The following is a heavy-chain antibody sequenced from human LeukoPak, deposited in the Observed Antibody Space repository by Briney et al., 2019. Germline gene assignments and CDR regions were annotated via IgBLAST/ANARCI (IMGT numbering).Heavy chain of an antibody. CDR1: GGSFSGYY. D-gene: IGHD5-18*01. CDR2: INHSGST. Sequence: PSETLPLTCAVYGGSFSGYYWSWIRQPPGKGLEWIGEINHSGSTNYNPSLKSRVTISVDTSKNQFSLKLSSVTAADTAVYYCARGLTESVDTAMVTKALYYFDYWGQGTLVTVSS. J-gene: IGHJ4*02. V-gene: IGHV4-34*01. CDR3: ARGLTESVDTAMVTKALYYFDY.